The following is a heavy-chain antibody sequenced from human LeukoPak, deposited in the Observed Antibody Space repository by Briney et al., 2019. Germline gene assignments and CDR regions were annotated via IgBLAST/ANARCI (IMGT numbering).Heavy chain of an antibody. J-gene: IGHJ3*02. CDR3: ARVRRNPPSRIVVVPAAWVDAFDI. D-gene: IGHD2-2*01. V-gene: IGHV3-30*03. Sequence: GGSLRLSCAASGFTFSSYGMHWVRQAPGEGLEWVAVISYDGSNKYYADSVKGRFTISRDNSKNSLYLQMNSLRAEDTAVYYCARVRRNPPSRIVVVPAAWVDAFDIWGQGTMVTVSS. CDR1: GFTFSSYG. CDR2: ISYDGSNK.